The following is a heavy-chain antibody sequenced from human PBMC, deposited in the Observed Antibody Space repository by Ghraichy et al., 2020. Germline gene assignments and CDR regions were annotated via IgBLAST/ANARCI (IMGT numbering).Heavy chain of an antibody. Sequence: GGSLRLSCAASGFTLSTHSMNWVRQAPGKGLEWVSYISSSSSTIHYADSVKGRFTISRDNAKNSLYLQMNSLRDDDTAVYYCARTMKYWGQGTLVTVSS. CDR1: GFTLSTHS. J-gene: IGHJ4*02. V-gene: IGHV3-48*02. CDR2: ISSSSSTI. D-gene: IGHD3-3*01. CDR3: ARTMKY.